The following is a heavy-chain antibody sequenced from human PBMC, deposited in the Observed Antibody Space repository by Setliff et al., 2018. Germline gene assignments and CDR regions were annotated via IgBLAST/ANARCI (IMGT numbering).Heavy chain of an antibody. CDR3: ARGIVVVPAALDV. Sequence: GGSLRLSCAASGFTFSSYWMHWVRQAPGKGLEWVSVIYSGGSTYYTDSVKGRFTISRDNSKNTLYLQMNSLRAEDTAVYYCARGIVVVPAALDVWGKGTTVTVSS. D-gene: IGHD2-2*01. CDR1: GFTFSSYW. J-gene: IGHJ6*04. V-gene: IGHV3-66*02. CDR2: IYSGGST.